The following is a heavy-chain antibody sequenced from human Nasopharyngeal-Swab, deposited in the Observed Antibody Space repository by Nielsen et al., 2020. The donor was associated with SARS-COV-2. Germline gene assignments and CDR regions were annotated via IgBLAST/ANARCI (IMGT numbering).Heavy chain of an antibody. CDR1: GGSISSYY. V-gene: IGHV4-59*08. CDR3: TRRTLSSSGYYFDY. J-gene: IGHJ4*02. CDR2: ISYSGGT. D-gene: IGHD2-2*01. Sequence: SETLSLTCTVSGGSISSYYWTWIRQPPGKGLECIGYISYSGGTNYNPSLKRRVTISVDTSKNQFSLKLSSVTAADTAVYYCTRRTLSSSGYYFDYWGQGTLVTVSS.